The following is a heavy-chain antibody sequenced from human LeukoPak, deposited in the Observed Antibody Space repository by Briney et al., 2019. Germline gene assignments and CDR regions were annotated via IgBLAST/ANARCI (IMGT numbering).Heavy chain of an antibody. V-gene: IGHV3-48*02. J-gene: IGHJ3*02. CDR2: ISSSTSTR. Sequence: PGGSLRLSCAASGFTFSSLSMNWVRQAPGKGLEWVSYISSSTSTRYYADSVQGRFTISRDNAKNTLYLQMNSLIDEDTAVYYCARECLSGGTCSDGFDIWGQGTMVTVSS. CDR3: ARECLSGGTCSDGFDI. CDR1: GFTFSSLS. D-gene: IGHD2-15*01.